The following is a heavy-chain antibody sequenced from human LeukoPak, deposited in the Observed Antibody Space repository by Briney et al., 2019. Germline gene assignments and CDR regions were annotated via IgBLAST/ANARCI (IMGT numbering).Heavy chain of an antibody. CDR3: ARVRNGYSYDAFDI. Sequence: PGGSLRLSCAASGFTFDDYGMSGVRQAPGKGLEWVSGINWNVGSTGYADSVKGRFTISRDNAKNSMYLQMNSLRAEDTALYYCARVRNGYSYDAFDIWGQGTMVTVSS. V-gene: IGHV3-20*04. CDR1: GFTFDDYG. D-gene: IGHD5-24*01. J-gene: IGHJ3*02. CDR2: INWNVGST.